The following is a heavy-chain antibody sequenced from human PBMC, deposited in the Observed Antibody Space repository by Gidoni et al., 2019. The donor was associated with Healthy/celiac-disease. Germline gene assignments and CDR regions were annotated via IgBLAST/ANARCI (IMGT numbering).Heavy chain of an antibody. Sequence: EVQLVASGAGLVTPGGSLSLSCAASGFPFSSYSMNWVRPAPGKELEWVSSISSSSSYIYYADSVKGRFTISRDNAKNSLYLQMNSLRAEDTAVYYCARDGYSSSVHYYYYYGMDVWGQGTTVTVSS. CDR3: ARDGYSSSVHYYYYYGMDV. J-gene: IGHJ6*02. D-gene: IGHD6-6*01. V-gene: IGHV3-21*01. CDR2: ISSSSSYI. CDR1: GFPFSSYS.